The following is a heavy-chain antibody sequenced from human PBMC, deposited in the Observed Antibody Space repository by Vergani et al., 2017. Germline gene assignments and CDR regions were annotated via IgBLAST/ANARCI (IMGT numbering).Heavy chain of an antibody. CDR2: INAGNGNT. J-gene: IGHJ2*01. Sequence: QVQLVQSGAEVKKPGASVKVSCKASGYTFTSYAMHWVRQAPGQRLEWMGWINAGNGNTKYSQKFQGRVTITADKSTSTAYMELSSLRSEDTAVYYCAGGLYSGSSGLGYFDLWGRGTLVTVSS. D-gene: IGHD6-6*01. CDR1: GYTFTSYA. CDR3: AGGLYSGSSGLGYFDL. V-gene: IGHV1-3*01.